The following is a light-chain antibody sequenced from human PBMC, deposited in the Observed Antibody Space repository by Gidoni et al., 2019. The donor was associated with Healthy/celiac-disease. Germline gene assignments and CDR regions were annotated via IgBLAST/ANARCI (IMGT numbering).Light chain of an antibody. J-gene: IGLJ2*01. Sequence: VLTQPPSASGTPGQRVTISCSGSSSNIGSNTVNWYQQLPGTAPKLLIYSNNQRPSGVPDRFSGSKSGTSASLAISGLQSEDEADYYCAAWDDSLNGVVFGGGTKLTVL. CDR2: SNN. CDR1: SSNIGSNT. CDR3: AAWDDSLNGVV. V-gene: IGLV1-44*01.